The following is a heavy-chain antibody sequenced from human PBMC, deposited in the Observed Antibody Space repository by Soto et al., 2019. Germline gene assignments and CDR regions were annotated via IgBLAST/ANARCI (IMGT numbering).Heavy chain of an antibody. J-gene: IGHJ4*02. D-gene: IGHD6-25*01. V-gene: IGHV4-59*01. CDR1: GVSISSYF. Sequence: QVQLQESGPGLVKPSETLSLTCSVSGVSISSYFWSWIRQAPGGGLEWIGYTYHRGSTNYSPSLKSRVAISLDTSENQFSLKVNSVTAADTAVYYYARIGGYHGPLDYWGQGTPVTVSS. CDR3: ARIGGYHGPLDY. CDR2: TYHRGST.